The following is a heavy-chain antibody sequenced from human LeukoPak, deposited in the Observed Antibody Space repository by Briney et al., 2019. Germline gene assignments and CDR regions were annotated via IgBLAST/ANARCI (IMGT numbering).Heavy chain of an antibody. Sequence: GESLKISCKGSGYSFTSYWIGWVRQMPGKGLEWMGIIYPGDSDTRYSPSFQGQVTISADKSISTAYLQWSSLKASDTAMYYCARFGPFTLYSGYDYGGRYFDYWGQGTLVTVSS. J-gene: IGHJ4*02. CDR2: IYPGDSDT. D-gene: IGHD5-12*01. V-gene: IGHV5-51*01. CDR1: GYSFTSYW. CDR3: ARFGPFTLYSGYDYGGRYFDY.